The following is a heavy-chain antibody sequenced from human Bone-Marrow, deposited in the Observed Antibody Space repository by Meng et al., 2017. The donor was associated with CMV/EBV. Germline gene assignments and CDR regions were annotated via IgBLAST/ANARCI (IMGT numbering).Heavy chain of an antibody. V-gene: IGHV4-59*01. Sequence: SETLSLTCTVSGGSISSYYWSWIRQPPGKGLEWIGYIYYSGSTNYNPSLKSRVTISVDTSKNQFSLKLSSVTAADTAVYYCARVYRWQLVAVDAFDIWGQGTMVTVS. CDR1: GGSISSYY. CDR3: ARVYRWQLVAVDAFDI. D-gene: IGHD6-6*01. CDR2: IYYSGST. J-gene: IGHJ3*02.